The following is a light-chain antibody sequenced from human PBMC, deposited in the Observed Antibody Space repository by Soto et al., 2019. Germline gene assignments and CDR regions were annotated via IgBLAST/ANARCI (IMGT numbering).Light chain of an antibody. CDR1: NIGSKS. CDR3: QVWDSSSDHYV. Sequence: SYELTQPPSVSVAPGKTARITCGGNNIGSKSVHWYQQKPGQAPVLVIYYDSDRPSGIPERFSCSNSGNTATLTISRVEAGDDADYYCQVWDSSSDHYVFGTGTKLTVL. V-gene: IGLV3-21*04. J-gene: IGLJ1*01. CDR2: YDS.